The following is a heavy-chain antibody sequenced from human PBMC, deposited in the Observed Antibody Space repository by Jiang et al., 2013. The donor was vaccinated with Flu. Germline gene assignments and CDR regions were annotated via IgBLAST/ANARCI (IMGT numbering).Heavy chain of an antibody. CDR3: AGPYNNKWSNYYGLDV. CDR2: ISAYNGDT. V-gene: IGHV1-18*04. D-gene: IGHD2-15*01. Sequence: SGAEVKKPGASVKVSCKASGYTFTSYGIDWVRQAPGQGLEWMGWISAYNGDTKYAEKFQGRLTMTIDTSTSTAYLELGSLRSYDTAVYFCAGPYNNKWSNYYGLDVWGPGTTVIVS. CDR1: GYTFTSYG. J-gene: IGHJ6*02.